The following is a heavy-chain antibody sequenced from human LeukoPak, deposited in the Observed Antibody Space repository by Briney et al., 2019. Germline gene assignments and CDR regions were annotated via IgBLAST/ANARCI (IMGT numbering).Heavy chain of an antibody. D-gene: IGHD2-2*02. V-gene: IGHV1-2*02. CDR1: GYTFTGYY. J-gene: IGHJ4*02. Sequence: GASVKVSCKASGYTFTGYYMHWVRQAPGQGLEWMGWINPNSGGTNYAQKFQGRVTMTRDTSISTAYMELSRLRSDDTAVYYCARSLYCSSTSCYTFDCWGQGTLVTVSS. CDR2: INPNSGGT. CDR3: ARSLYCSSTSCYTFDC.